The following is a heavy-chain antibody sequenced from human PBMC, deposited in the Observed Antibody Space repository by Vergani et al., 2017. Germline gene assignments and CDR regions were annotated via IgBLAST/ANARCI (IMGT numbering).Heavy chain of an antibody. J-gene: IGHJ4*02. D-gene: IGHD3-3*01. CDR2: IIPIFGTA. V-gene: IGHV1-69*01. CDR3: AGGTGDDFWSGYPQHYFDY. Sequence: QVQLVQSGAEVKKPGSSVKVSCKASGGTFSSYAISWVRQAPGQGLEWMGGIIPIFGTANYAQKFQGRVTNTADGSTRTAYMELSSLRSEDTAVYYCAGGTGDDFWSGYPQHYFDYWGQGTLVTVSS. CDR1: GGTFSSYA.